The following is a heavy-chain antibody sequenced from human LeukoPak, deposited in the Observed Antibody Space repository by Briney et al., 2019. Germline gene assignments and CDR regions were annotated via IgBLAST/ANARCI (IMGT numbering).Heavy chain of an antibody. Sequence: GGSLRLSCAASGFTFSSYAMSWVRQAPGKGLEWVSATTGSGDSTNYADSVKGRFTISRDNSKNTVYLQMNSLRAEDTAVYYCAKSPRDYHDYFDYWGQGTLVTVSS. CDR1: GFTFSSYA. CDR2: TTGSGDST. J-gene: IGHJ4*02. V-gene: IGHV3-23*01. D-gene: IGHD4-17*01. CDR3: AKSPRDYHDYFDY.